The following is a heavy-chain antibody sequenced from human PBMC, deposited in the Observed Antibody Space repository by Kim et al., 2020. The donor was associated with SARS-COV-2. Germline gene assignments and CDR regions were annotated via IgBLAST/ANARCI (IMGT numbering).Heavy chain of an antibody. J-gene: IGHJ4*02. CDR2: ISDRGVTT. CDR3: EASDY. Sequence: ISDRGVTTHYADAVKGLFTIARDNAKSTLFLQVNSLRAEDTAVYYCEASDYWGQGSLVTVSS. V-gene: IGHV3-23*01.